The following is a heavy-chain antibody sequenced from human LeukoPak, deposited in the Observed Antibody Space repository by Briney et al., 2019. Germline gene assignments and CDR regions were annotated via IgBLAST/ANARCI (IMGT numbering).Heavy chain of an antibody. CDR3: ARKQPHTGYYYYCYMDV. V-gene: IGHV1-8*01. D-gene: IGHD6-13*01. CDR2: MNPNSGNT. Sequence: ASVKVSCKASGYTFTSYDINWVRQATGQGLEWMGWMNPNSGNTGYAQKFQGRVTMTRNTSISTAYMELSSLRSEDTAVYYCARKQPHTGYYYYCYMDVWGKGTTVTVSS. J-gene: IGHJ6*03. CDR1: GYTFTSYD.